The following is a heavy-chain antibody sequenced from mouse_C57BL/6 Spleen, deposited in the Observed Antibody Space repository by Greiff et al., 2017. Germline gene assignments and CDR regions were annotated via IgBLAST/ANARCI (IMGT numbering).Heavy chain of an antibody. V-gene: IGHV1-18*01. CDR1: GYTFTDYN. CDR3: ARGEVSYYSNYDAMDY. J-gene: IGHJ4*01. Sequence: EVQLQQSGPELVKPGASVKIPCKASGYTFTDYNMDWVKQSHGKSLEWIGDITPNNGGTIYNQKFKGKATLTVDKSSSTAYIELRSLTSEDTAVYYCARGEVSYYSNYDAMDYWGQGTSVTVSS. D-gene: IGHD2-5*01. CDR2: ITPNNGGT.